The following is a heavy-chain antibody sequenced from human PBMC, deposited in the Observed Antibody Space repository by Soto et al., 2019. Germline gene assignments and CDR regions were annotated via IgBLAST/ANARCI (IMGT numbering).Heavy chain of an antibody. Sequence: PGGSLRLSCAASGFTFSSYAMSWVRQAPGKGLEWVSAISGSGGSTYYADSVKGRFTISRDNSKNTLYLQMNSLRAEDTAVYYCAKGPPYWFGKLPPEYNWFDPWGQGTLVTVSS. V-gene: IGHV3-23*01. CDR3: AKGPPYWFGKLPPEYNWFDP. CDR1: GFTFSSYA. D-gene: IGHD3-10*01. J-gene: IGHJ5*02. CDR2: ISGSGGST.